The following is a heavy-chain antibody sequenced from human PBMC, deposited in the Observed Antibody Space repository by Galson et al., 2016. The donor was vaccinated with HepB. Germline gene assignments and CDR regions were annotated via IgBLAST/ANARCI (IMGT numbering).Heavy chain of an antibody. CDR2: IYPGDSDT. CDR1: GYSFTSYW. CDR3: ARLLGYCTNGSCYWAY. D-gene: IGHD2-8*01. V-gene: IGHV5-51*01. J-gene: IGHJ4*02. Sequence: QSGAEVKKPGESLKISCKGSGYSFTSYWIGWVRQVPGKGLEWMANIYPGDSDTRYSPSIQGQVTISVDRSISTAYLQWCSLKASDTAMYYCARLLGYCTNGSCYWAYCGLGTLVTVSS.